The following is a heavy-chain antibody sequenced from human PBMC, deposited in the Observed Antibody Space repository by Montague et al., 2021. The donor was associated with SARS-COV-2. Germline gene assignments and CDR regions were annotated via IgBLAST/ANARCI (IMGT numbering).Heavy chain of an antibody. CDR1: GGSISSSSYY. Sequence: SETLSLTCTVSGGSISSSSYYWGWIRQPPGKGLEWIGSIYYSGSTYYNPSLKSRVTISVDTSKNQFSLKLSSVTAADTAVYYCARQENSSGWFKPDAFDIWGLGTMVTVSS. CDR3: ARQENSSGWFKPDAFDI. J-gene: IGHJ3*02. CDR2: IYYSGST. D-gene: IGHD6-19*01. V-gene: IGHV4-39*01.